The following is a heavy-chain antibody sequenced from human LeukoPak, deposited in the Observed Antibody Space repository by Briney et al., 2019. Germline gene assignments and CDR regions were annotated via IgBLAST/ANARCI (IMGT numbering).Heavy chain of an antibody. D-gene: IGHD3-22*01. V-gene: IGHV4-34*01. CDR3: ARLSQYYYDSSGYYPFDY. CDR2: INHSGST. CDR1: GVSFSGYY. J-gene: IGHJ4*02. Sequence: SETLSLTCAVYGVSFSGYYWSWIRQPPGKGLEWIGEINHSGSTNYNPSLKSRVTISVDTSKNQFSLKLSSVTAADTAVYYCARLSQYYYDSSGYYPFDYWGQGTLVTVSS.